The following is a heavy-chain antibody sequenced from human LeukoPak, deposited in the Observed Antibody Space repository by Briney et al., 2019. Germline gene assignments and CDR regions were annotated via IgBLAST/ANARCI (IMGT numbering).Heavy chain of an antibody. CDR1: GYTFTDSY. Sequence: ASVRVSCKSFGYTFTDSYIHWVRQAPGQGLEWMGWINPNSGGTNYAQKFQGRVTMTRDTSISTAYMELSRLRSDDTAVYYCARTDYYDSSLIWGQGTMVTVSS. D-gene: IGHD3-22*01. V-gene: IGHV1-2*02. CDR3: ARTDYYDSSLI. J-gene: IGHJ3*02. CDR2: INPNSGGT.